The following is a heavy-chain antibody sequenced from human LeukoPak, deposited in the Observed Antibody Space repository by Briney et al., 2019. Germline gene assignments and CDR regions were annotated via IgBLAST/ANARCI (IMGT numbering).Heavy chain of an antibody. CDR1: GGTFTNYA. V-gene: IGHV1-2*02. Sequence: ASVKVSCKASGGTFTNYAISWVRQAPGQGLEWMGWINPNSGGTNYAQKFQGRVTMTRDTSISTAYMELSRLRSDDTAVYYCAKGNWNYPDMDVWGKGTTVTVSS. J-gene: IGHJ6*03. D-gene: IGHD1-7*01. CDR3: AKGNWNYPDMDV. CDR2: INPNSGGT.